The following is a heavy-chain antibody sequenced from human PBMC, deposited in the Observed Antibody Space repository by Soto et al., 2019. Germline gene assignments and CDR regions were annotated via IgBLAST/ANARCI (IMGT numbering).Heavy chain of an antibody. CDR2: IYYSGST. D-gene: IGHD5-12*01. J-gene: IGHJ4*02. Sequence: SETLSLTCTVSGGSISSSSYYWGWIRQPPGKGLEWIGSIYYSGSTYYNPSLKSRVTISVDTSKNQFSLKLSSVTAADTAVYYCARRDGYNLEEAQVDYWGQGTLVTVSS. CDR1: GGSISSSSYY. V-gene: IGHV4-39*01. CDR3: ARRDGYNLEEAQVDY.